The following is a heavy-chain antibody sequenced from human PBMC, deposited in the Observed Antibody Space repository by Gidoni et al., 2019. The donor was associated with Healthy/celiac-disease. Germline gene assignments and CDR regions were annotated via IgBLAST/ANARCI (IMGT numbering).Heavy chain of an antibody. CDR2: LIPILGIA. V-gene: IGHV1-69*09. CDR3: ARGGDDYSGSYLAFDI. CDR1: GGTFSSYA. D-gene: IGHD1-26*01. J-gene: IGHJ3*02. Sequence: QVQLVQSGAEVKKPGSSVKVSCKASGGTFSSYASSWVRQAPGQGLEWMGRLIPILGIANYAQKFQGRVTITAEKSTSTAYMELSSLRSEDTAVYYCARGGDDYSGSYLAFDIWGQGTMVTVSS.